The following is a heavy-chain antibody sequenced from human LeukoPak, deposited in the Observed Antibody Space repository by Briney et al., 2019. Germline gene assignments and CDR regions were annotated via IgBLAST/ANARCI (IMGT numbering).Heavy chain of an antibody. CDR2: IGISSGNT. J-gene: IGHJ4*02. D-gene: IGHD1-1*01. Sequence: GGSLRISCSASGFPFRGYSMERGPPAPGKGVEWISYIGISSGNTKYADSVKGRFTISADNTKNSLYLQMNSLRAEDTAVYYCARDHNYAFDNWGQGTLVSVSS. CDR3: ARDHNYAFDN. CDR1: GFPFRGYS. V-gene: IGHV3-48*04.